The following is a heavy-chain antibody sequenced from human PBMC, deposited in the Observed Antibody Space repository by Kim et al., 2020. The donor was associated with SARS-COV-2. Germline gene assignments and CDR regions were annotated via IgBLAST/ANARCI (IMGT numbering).Heavy chain of an antibody. CDR2: INPSGGST. V-gene: IGHV1-46*01. J-gene: IGHJ6*02. CDR3: LLGATMVRRPIPQDLYYYYYYGMDV. D-gene: IGHD3-10*01. Sequence: ASVKVSCKASGYTFTSYYMHWVRQAPGQGLEWMGIINPSGGSTSYAQKFQGRVTMTRDTSTSTVYMELSSLRSEDTAVYYCLLGATMVRRPIPQDLYYYYYYGMDVWGQGTTVTVSS. CDR1: GYTFTSYY.